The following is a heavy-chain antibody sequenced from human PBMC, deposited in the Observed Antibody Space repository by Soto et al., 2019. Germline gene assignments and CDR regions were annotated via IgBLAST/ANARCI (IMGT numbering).Heavy chain of an antibody. CDR3: ARDRSSGWEWGYYFDY. CDR2: INPNSGGT. D-gene: IGHD6-19*01. CDR1: GYTYTVYY. Sequence: ASLKVSCKASGYTYTVYYMHWVRQAPGQGLEWMGWINPNSGGTNYAQKFQGRVTMTRDTSISTAYMELSRLRSDDTAVYYCARDRSSGWEWGYYFDYWGQGTLVTV. V-gene: IGHV1-2*02. J-gene: IGHJ4*02.